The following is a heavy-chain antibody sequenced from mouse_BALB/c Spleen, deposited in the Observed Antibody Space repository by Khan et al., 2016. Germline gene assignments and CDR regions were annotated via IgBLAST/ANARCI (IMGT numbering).Heavy chain of an antibody. J-gene: IGHJ3*01. V-gene: IGHV3-1*02. Sequence: EVQLQESGPDLVKPSQSLSLTCTVTGYSITSGYSWHWIRQFPGNKLEWMGYIHYSGSTTYNPSLKSRISIPRDKSKYQFFLPLNSVTTEDTATYYCARSTMITTVFAYWAQGTLVTVSA. CDR3: ARSTMITTVFAY. CDR1: GYSITSGYS. D-gene: IGHD2-4*01. CDR2: IHYSGST.